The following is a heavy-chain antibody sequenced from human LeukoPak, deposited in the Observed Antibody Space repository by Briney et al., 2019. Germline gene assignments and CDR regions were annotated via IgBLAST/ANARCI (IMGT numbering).Heavy chain of an antibody. Sequence: PSGTLSLTCAVSGGSISSSNWWSWVRQPPGKGLEWIGEIYHSGSTNYNPSLKSRVTISVDTSKNQFSLKLSSVTAADTAVYYCARARSTYYYDSSGYVLDYWGQGTLVTVSS. V-gene: IGHV4-4*02. D-gene: IGHD3-22*01. CDR3: ARARSTYYYDSSGYVLDY. J-gene: IGHJ4*02. CDR1: GGSISSSNW. CDR2: IYHSGST.